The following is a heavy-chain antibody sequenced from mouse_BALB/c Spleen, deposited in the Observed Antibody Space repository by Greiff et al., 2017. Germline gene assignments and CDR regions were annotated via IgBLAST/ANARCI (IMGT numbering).Heavy chain of an antibody. Sequence: EVKLVESGAELVKPGASVKLSCTASGFNIKDTYMHWVKQRPEQGLEWIGRIDPANGNTKYDPKFQGKATITADTSSNTAYLQLSSLTSEDTAVYYCARRDSSGYVRFAYWGQGTLVTVSA. CDR1: GFNIKDTY. CDR2: IDPANGNT. J-gene: IGHJ3*01. CDR3: ARRDSSGYVRFAY. V-gene: IGHV14-3*02. D-gene: IGHD3-2*01.